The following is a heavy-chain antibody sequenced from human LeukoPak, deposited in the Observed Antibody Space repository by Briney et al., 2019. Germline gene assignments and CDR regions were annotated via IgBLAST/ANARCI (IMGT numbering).Heavy chain of an antibody. V-gene: IGHV3-30*18. J-gene: IGHJ6*02. CDR1: GFTFSSYG. D-gene: IGHD2-8*02. CDR2: KSYDGSNK. Sequence: PGRSLRLSCAASGFTFSSYGMHWFRQAPGKGLEWVAVKSYDGSNKYYADSVKGRFTISRDNSKNTLYLQMNSLRAEDTAVYYCAKDEGTGYYGMDVWGQGTTVTVSS. CDR3: AKDEGTGYYGMDV.